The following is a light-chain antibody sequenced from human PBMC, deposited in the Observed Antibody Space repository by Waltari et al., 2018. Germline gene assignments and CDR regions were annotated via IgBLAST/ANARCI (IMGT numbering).Light chain of an antibody. Sequence: DIQMTQSPSPLSASVVDRSTTPCRASQSISIWLAWYQQKPGKAPKLLIYKASTLERGVPSRFSGSGSGTEFTLTISSLQPDDFATYYCQHYNTYSRSITFGQGTRLEIQ. CDR1: QSISIW. CDR2: KAS. CDR3: QHYNTYSRSIT. V-gene: IGKV1-5*03. J-gene: IGKJ5*01.